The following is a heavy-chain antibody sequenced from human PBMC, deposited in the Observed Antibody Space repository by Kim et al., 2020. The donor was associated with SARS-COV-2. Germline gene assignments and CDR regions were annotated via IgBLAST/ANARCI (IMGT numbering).Heavy chain of an antibody. J-gene: IGHJ3*02. CDR2: IKSKTDGGTT. CDR1: GFTFSNAW. V-gene: IGHV3-15*01. CDR3: TTGLLGLWDVVGAFDI. Sequence: GGSLRLSCAASGFTFSNAWMSWVRQAPGKGLEWVGRIKSKTDGGTTDYAAPVKGRFTISRDDSKNTLYLQMNSLKTGGTAVYYCTTGLLGLWDVVGAFDIWGQGTMVTVSS. D-gene: IGHD1-26*01.